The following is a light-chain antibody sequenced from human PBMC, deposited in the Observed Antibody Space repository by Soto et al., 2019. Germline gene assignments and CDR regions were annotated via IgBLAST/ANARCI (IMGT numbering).Light chain of an antibody. J-gene: IGKJ3*01. CDR1: QDIRKD. CDR3: QLYDNLPFT. CDR2: DAS. V-gene: IGKV1-33*01. Sequence: DIQMTQSPSSLSASVGDRVTITCQASQDIRKDLNWYQQKPGKAPKLLIYDASNLETGVPSRFSGSGSGTDFSFTISSLQPEDIATYDCQLYDNLPFTFGPWTKVDFK.